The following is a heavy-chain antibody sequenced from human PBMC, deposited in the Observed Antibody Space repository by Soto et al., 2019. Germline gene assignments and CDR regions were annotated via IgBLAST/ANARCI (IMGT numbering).Heavy chain of an antibody. D-gene: IGHD3-10*01. CDR3: ARDNTGHITF. CDR2: IYSDDRT. J-gene: IGHJ4*02. Sequence: GGSLRLSCAAPGFTVSSNYMTWVRQAPGKGLEWVSIIYSDDRTYYADSVKGRFTISRDDSKNTLYLQVDNLRVEDTAVYYCARDNTGHITFRGQGTLVTVSS. V-gene: IGHV3-53*01. CDR1: GFTVSSNY.